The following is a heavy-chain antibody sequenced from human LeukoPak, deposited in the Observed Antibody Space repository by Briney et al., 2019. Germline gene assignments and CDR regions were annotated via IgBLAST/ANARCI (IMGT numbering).Heavy chain of an antibody. D-gene: IGHD5-18*01. V-gene: IGHV3-30-3*01. CDR1: GFTFSSYA. J-gene: IGHJ6*02. Sequence: GGSLRLSCAASGFTFSSYAMHWVRQAPGKGLEWVAVISYDGSNKYYADSVKGRFTIPRDNSKNTLYLQMNSLRAEDTAVYYCTRGPIQQWLYYGMDVWGQGTTVTVSS. CDR3: TRGPIQQWLYYGMDV. CDR2: ISYDGSNK.